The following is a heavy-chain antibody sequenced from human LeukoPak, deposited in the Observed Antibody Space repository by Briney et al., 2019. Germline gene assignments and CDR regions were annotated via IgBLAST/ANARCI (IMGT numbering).Heavy chain of an antibody. CDR3: ARAPDYYDSSGFSTPYAFDI. D-gene: IGHD3-22*01. V-gene: IGHV4-59*01. CDR1: GGSISSYY. Sequence: SETLSLTCTVSGGSISSYYWSWIRQPPGKGLEWIGYIYYSGSTNYNPSLKSRVTISVDTSKNQFSLKLSSVTAADTAVYYCARAPDYYDSSGFSTPYAFDIWGQGTMVTVSS. J-gene: IGHJ3*02. CDR2: IYYSGST.